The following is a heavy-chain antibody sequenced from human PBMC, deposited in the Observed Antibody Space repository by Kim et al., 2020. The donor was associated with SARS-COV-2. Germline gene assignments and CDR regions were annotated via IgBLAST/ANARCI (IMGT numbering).Heavy chain of an antibody. Sequence: GGSLRLSCAASGFTFSSYAMHWVRQAPGKGLEWVAVISYDGSNKYYADSVKGRFTISRDNSKNTLYLQMNSLRAEDTAVYYCARADVLRFLEWTGGAFDIWGQGTMVTVSS. CDR3: ARADVLRFLEWTGGAFDI. CDR2: ISYDGSNK. J-gene: IGHJ3*02. V-gene: IGHV3-30-3*01. D-gene: IGHD3-3*01. CDR1: GFTFSSYA.